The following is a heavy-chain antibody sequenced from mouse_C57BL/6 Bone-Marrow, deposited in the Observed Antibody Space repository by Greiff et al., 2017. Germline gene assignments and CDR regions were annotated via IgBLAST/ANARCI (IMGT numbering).Heavy chain of an antibody. CDR3: ARSPTGTAWFAD. V-gene: IGHV1-64*01. CDR2: IHPNSGST. J-gene: IGHJ3*01. D-gene: IGHD4-1*02. CDR1: GYTFTSYW. Sequence: VQLQQPGAELVKPGASVKLSCKASGYTFTSYWMHWVKQRPGQGLEWIGMIHPNSGSTNYNEKFKSKATLTVDKSSSTDYMQLSSLTSEDSAVYYCARSPTGTAWFADWGQGTLVTVSA.